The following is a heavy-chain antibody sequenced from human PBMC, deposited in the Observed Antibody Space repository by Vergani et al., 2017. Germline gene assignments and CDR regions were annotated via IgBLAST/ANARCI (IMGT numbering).Heavy chain of an antibody. V-gene: IGHV1-2*04. Sequence: QVQLVQSGAEVKKPGASVKVSCKASGYTFTGYYMHWVRQAPGQGLEWMGWINPNSGGTNYAQKFQGWVTMTRDTSISTAYMELSRLRSDEAAVYYCARDPGPGYCSGGSCYHFDCWGQGTLVTVSS. D-gene: IGHD2-15*01. CDR1: GYTFTGYY. CDR3: ARDPGPGYCSGGSCYHFDC. CDR2: INPNSGGT. J-gene: IGHJ4*02.